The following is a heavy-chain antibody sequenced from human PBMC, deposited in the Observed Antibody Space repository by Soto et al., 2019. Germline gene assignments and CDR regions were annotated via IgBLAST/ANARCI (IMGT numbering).Heavy chain of an antibody. D-gene: IGHD3-3*01. CDR3: ARTGNYDFWSGYYLR. V-gene: IGHV3-7*03. CDR2: IKQDGSEK. J-gene: IGHJ4*02. Sequence: EVQLVESGGGLVQPGGSLRLSCAASGFTFSSYWMSWVRQAPGKGLEWVANIKQDGSEKYYVDSVKGRFTISRDNAKNSLYLQMNSLRAGDTAVYYCARTGNYDFWSGYYLRWGQGTLVTVSS. CDR1: GFTFSSYW.